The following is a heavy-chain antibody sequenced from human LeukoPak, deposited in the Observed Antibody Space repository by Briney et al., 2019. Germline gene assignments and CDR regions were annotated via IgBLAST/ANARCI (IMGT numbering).Heavy chain of an antibody. J-gene: IGHJ4*02. Sequence: ASVKVSCKASGYTFTSYGIIWVRQAPGQGLEWMGWISAYNGNTNYAQKLQGRVTMTTDTSTSTAYMELRSLRSDDTAVYYCARGLKNTAMATSFDYWGQGTLVTVSS. CDR2: ISAYNGNT. V-gene: IGHV1-18*01. CDR3: ARGLKNTAMATSFDY. D-gene: IGHD5-18*01. CDR1: GYTFTSYG.